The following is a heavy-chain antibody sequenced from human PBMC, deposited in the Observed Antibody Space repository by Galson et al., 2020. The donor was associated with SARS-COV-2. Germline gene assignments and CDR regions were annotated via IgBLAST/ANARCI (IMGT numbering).Heavy chain of an antibody. Sequence: GGSLRLSCVGSGFSFKNYAMTWVRQTPGKGMEWVSSISGSGGSAYYGDSAKGRFTISRDNSKSTLYLHMNRLRADDTAVYYCAKTTTLYSGRYVAFDHWGQGALVNVSS. D-gene: IGHD1-26*01. CDR1: GFSFKNYA. CDR3: AKTTTLYSGRYVAFDH. CDR2: ISGSGGSA. V-gene: IGHV3-23*01. J-gene: IGHJ4*02.